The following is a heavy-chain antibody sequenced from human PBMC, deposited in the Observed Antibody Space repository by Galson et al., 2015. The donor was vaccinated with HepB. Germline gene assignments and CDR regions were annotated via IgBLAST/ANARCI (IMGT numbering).Heavy chain of an antibody. CDR2: IKSKTDGGTT. J-gene: IGHJ4*02. CDR1: GFTFSNAW. Sequence: SLRLSCAASGFTFSNAWMSWVRQAPGKGLEWVGRIKSKTDGGTTDYAAPVKGRFTISRDDSKNTLYLQMNSLKTEDTAVYYCTTGAPLIVVVVAAPDYWGQGTLVTVSS. V-gene: IGHV3-15*01. CDR3: TTGAPLIVVVVAAPDY. D-gene: IGHD2-15*01.